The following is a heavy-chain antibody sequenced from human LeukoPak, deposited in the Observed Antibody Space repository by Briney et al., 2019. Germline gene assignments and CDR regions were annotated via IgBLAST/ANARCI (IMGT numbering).Heavy chain of an antibody. Sequence: PGRTLRLSCAASGFTFSSYGMHWVRQAPGKGLEWVAVIWYDGSNKYYADSVKGRFTISRDNSKNTLYLQMNSLRAKDTAVYYCARDYGDYGMDVWGQGTTVTVSS. J-gene: IGHJ6*02. V-gene: IGHV3-33*01. D-gene: IGHD4-17*01. CDR2: IWYDGSNK. CDR1: GFTFSSYG. CDR3: ARDYGDYGMDV.